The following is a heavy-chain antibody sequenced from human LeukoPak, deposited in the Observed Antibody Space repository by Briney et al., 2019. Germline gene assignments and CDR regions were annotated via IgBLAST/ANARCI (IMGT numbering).Heavy chain of an antibody. Sequence: ASVKVSCKASGYTFTSYGISWVRQAPGQGLEWMGWISAYNGNTNYAQKLQARVTMTTDTSTSTAYMELRSLRSDDTAVYYCARRSGRYCSGGSCYYWFDPWGQGTLVTVSS. V-gene: IGHV1-18*01. D-gene: IGHD2-15*01. CDR3: ARRSGRYCSGGSCYYWFDP. CDR2: ISAYNGNT. CDR1: GYTFTSYG. J-gene: IGHJ5*02.